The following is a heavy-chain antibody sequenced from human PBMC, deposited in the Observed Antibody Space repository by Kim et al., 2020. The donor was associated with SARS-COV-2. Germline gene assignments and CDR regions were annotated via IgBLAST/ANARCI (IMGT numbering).Heavy chain of an antibody. D-gene: IGHD6-6*01. CDR2: INPNTGDT. V-gene: IGHV1-2*06. CDR3: ARPAYSSSFYYYAMDV. CDR1: GYSFTAYY. Sequence: ASVKVSCHGSGYSFTAYYLHWVRQAPGQGPEWMGRINPNTGDTRYAQKFQDRVTMTRDTSSGTAYMELSSLRSDDTAVYYCARPAYSSSFYYYAMDVWGQ. J-gene: IGHJ6*02.